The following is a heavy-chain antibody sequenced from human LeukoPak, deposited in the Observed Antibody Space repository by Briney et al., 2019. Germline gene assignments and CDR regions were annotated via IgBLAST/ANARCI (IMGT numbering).Heavy chain of an antibody. Sequence: GGSLRLSCVASGFTFSSYAMHWVRQAPGKGLEWVAVISYDGSNKYYADSVKGRFTISRDNSKNTLYLQMNSLRAEDTAVYYCARDHGIAAAGTVYYGMDVWGQGTTVTVSS. CDR1: GFTFSSYA. J-gene: IGHJ6*02. V-gene: IGHV3-30-3*01. CDR2: ISYDGSNK. CDR3: ARDHGIAAAGTVYYGMDV. D-gene: IGHD6-13*01.